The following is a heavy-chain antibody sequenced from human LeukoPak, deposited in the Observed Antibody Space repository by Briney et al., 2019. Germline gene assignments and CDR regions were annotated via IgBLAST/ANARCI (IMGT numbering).Heavy chain of an antibody. V-gene: IGHV4-34*01. CDR1: GGSFSGYY. D-gene: IGHD3-22*01. Sequence: SETLSLTCAVYGGSFSGYYWSWIRQPPGKGLEWIGEINHSGSTNYNPSLKSRVAISVDTSKNQFSLKLSSVTAADTAVYYCARLEGYDSSGYYDWGQGTLVTVSS. CDR2: INHSGST. J-gene: IGHJ4*02. CDR3: ARLEGYDSSGYYD.